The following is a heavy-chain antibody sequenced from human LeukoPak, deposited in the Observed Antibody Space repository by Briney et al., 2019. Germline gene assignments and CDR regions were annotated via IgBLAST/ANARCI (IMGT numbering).Heavy chain of an antibody. Sequence: PGGSLRLSCAASGFTFSSYWMSWVRQAPGKGLEWVANIKQDGSEKYYVDSVKGRFTISRDNAKNSLYLQMNSLRAEDTAVYYCARVVPRITMVRQGHGDYWGQGTLVTVSS. CDR3: ARVVPRITMVRQGHGDY. CDR2: IKQDGSEK. V-gene: IGHV3-7*01. CDR1: GFTFSSYW. D-gene: IGHD3-10*01. J-gene: IGHJ4*02.